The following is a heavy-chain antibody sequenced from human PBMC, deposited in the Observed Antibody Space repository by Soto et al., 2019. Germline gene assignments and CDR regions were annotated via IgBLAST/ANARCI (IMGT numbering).Heavy chain of an antibody. CDR3: ARRYAPRYSSGNNHFDL. V-gene: IGHV4-38-2*01. J-gene: IGHJ4*02. CDR1: GYSISSGYY. CDR2: IYHSGST. D-gene: IGHD6-19*01. Sequence: SETLSLTCAVSGYSISSGYYWGWIRQPPGKGLEWIGSIYHSGSTYYNPSLKSRVIVSVDTSKNQFSLTLTSVTVADTAVYYCARRYAPRYSSGNNHFDLWGQGTLVTVSS.